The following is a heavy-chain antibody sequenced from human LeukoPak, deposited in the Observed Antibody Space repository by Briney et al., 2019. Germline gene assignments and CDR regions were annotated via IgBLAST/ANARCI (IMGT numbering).Heavy chain of an antibody. Sequence: GGSLRLSCAASGFTFSSYGMHWVRQAPGKGLEWVAFIRYDGSNKYYADSVKGRFTISRDNSKNTLYLQMNSLRAEDTAVYYCAKNYDYVWGSYRYLDYWGQGTLVTVS. V-gene: IGHV3-30*02. J-gene: IGHJ4*02. CDR1: GFTFSSYG. D-gene: IGHD3-16*02. CDR3: AKNYDYVWGSYRYLDY. CDR2: IRYDGSNK.